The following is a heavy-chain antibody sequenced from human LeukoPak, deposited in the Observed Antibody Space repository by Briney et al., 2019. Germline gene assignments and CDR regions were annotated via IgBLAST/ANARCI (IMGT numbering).Heavy chain of an antibody. CDR2: ISGSGGST. V-gene: IGHV3-23*01. CDR3: ATYLGAGTYFDN. J-gene: IGHJ4*02. Sequence: GGSLRLSWAASGFTFSSYAMTWVRQAPGKGLEWVSSISGSGGSTYYADSVKGRFTVSRDNSKNTLSLQMNSLRAEDTAVYYCATYLGAGTYFDNWGQGAQVTVSS. D-gene: IGHD3-10*01. CDR1: GFTFSSYA.